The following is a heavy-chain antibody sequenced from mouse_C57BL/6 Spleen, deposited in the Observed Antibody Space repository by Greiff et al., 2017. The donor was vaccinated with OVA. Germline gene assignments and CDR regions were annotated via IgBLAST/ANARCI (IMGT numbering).Heavy chain of an antibody. CDR3: ARGGLYYYGSTYYFDY. D-gene: IGHD1-1*01. Sequence: ESGPGLVKPSQSLSLTCSVTGYSITSGYYWNWIRQFPGNKLEWMGYISYDGSNNYNPSLKNRISITRDTSKNQFFLKLNSVTTEDTATYYCARGGLYYYGSTYYFDYWGQGTTLTVSS. J-gene: IGHJ2*01. V-gene: IGHV3-6*01. CDR1: GYSITSGYY. CDR2: ISYDGSN.